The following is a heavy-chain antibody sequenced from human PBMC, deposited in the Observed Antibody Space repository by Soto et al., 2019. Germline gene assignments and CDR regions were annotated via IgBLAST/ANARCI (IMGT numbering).Heavy chain of an antibody. D-gene: IGHD6-13*01. CDR2: IYHSGST. Sequence: QVQLQESGPGLVKPSGTLSLTCAVSGGSISSTNWWSWVRQPPGKGLEWIGDIYHSGSTNYNPSLTSRVTISVGKSKNQLSLKLSSVTAADTAVYYCARVIATALQWFDRWGQGALVTVSS. CDR3: ARVIATALQWFDR. V-gene: IGHV4-4*02. J-gene: IGHJ5*02. CDR1: GGSISSTNW.